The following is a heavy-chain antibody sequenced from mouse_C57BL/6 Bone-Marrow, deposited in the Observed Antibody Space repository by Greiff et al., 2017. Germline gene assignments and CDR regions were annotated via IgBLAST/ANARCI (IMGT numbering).Heavy chain of an antibody. D-gene: IGHD1-1*01. CDR2: INPSSGYT. J-gene: IGHJ1*03. Sequence: VQLQQSGAELARPGASVKMSCKASGYTFTSYTMHWVKQRPGQGLEWIGYINPSSGYTKYNQKFKEKATLTADTSSSTAYMQLRSLTSEDSAVYYCARHYGSSDWYFDVWGTGTTVTVSS. V-gene: IGHV1-4*01. CDR1: GYTFTSYT. CDR3: ARHYGSSDWYFDV.